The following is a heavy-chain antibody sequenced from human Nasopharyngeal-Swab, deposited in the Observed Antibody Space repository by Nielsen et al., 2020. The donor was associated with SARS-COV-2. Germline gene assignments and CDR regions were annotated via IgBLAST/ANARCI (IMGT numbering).Heavy chain of an antibody. CDR3: ARDRGGSWYDHYYYYGMDV. V-gene: IGHV3-33*01. J-gene: IGHJ6*02. CDR2: IWYDGSNK. Sequence: GASLKISCAASGFTFSSYGMHWVRQAPGKGLEWVAVIWYDGSNKYYADSVKGRFTISRDNSKNTLYLQMNSLRAEDTAVYYCARDRGGSWYDHYYYYGMDVWGQGTTVTVSS. D-gene: IGHD6-13*01. CDR1: GFTFSSYG.